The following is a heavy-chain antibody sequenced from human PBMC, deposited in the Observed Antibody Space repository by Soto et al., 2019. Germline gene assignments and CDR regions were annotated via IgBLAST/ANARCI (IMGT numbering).Heavy chain of an antibody. CDR3: ARVVILVPTASTHYYYHMDV. D-gene: IGHD2-2*01. J-gene: IGHJ6*02. Sequence: QVQLVQSGAEVRKPGSSVTVSCKASGGTFSNYAISWVRQAPGQGLEWMGGIIPIVGTGSYAQKFQGRVTITADEPTTTAYMELSSRRFEDTVVYYCARVVILVPTASTHYYYHMDVWGPGTTVTASS. CDR2: IIPIVGTG. V-gene: IGHV1-69*01. CDR1: GGTFSNYA.